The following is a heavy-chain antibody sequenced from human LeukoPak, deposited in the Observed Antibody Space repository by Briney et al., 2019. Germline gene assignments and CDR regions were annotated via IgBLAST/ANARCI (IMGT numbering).Heavy chain of an antibody. J-gene: IGHJ5*02. CDR2: ISAYNGNT. CDR3: ARALNYDILIGYSNWFDP. Sequence: ASVKVSSKASGYTFTSYGISWVRQAPGQGLEWMGWISAYNGNTNYAQKLQGRVTMTTDTSTSTTYMELRSLRSDDTAVYYCARALNYDILIGYSNWFDPWGQGTLVTVSS. CDR1: GYTFTSYG. D-gene: IGHD3-9*01. V-gene: IGHV1-18*04.